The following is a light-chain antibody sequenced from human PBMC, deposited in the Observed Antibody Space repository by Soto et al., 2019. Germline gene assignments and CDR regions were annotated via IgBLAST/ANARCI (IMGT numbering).Light chain of an antibody. J-gene: IGLJ3*02. Sequence: QSVLTQPASVSGSPGQSITISCTATSSDVGGYKYVSWYQQHPGKAPQLMIYEVSNRPSGVSNRFSGSKSGNTASLTISGLQAEDEADYYCSSHTTSSTWVFGGGTKLTVL. V-gene: IGLV2-14*01. CDR3: SSHTTSSTWV. CDR2: EVS. CDR1: SSDVGGYKY.